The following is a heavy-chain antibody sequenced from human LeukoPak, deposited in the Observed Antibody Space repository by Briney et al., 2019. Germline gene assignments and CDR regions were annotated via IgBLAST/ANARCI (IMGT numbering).Heavy chain of an antibody. CDR3: ARGAIVLMVYAHPGLNDAFDI. V-gene: IGHV4-61*02. CDR2: IYTSGST. Sequence: PSETLSLTCTVSGGSISSGSYYWSWIRQPAGKGLEWIGRIYTSGSTNYNPSLKSRVTMSVDTSKNQFSLKLSSVTAADTAVYYCARGAIVLMVYAHPGLNDAFDIWGQGTMVTVSS. D-gene: IGHD2-8*01. CDR1: GGSISSGSYY. J-gene: IGHJ3*02.